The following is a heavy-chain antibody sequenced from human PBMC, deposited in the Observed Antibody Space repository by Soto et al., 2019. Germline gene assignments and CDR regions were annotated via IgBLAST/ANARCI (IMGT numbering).Heavy chain of an antibody. Sequence: QVQLQESGPGLVKPSETLSLTCTVSGGSITTGGYYWSWIRQHPGKGMEWIGYIYNSGTTYYNPSLKSRVTISVDTSNNQFSLKLTSVTAADTAVYYCARDPAPWGQGTLVTVAS. V-gene: IGHV4-31*03. CDR1: GGSITTGGYY. CDR3: ARDPAP. J-gene: IGHJ5*02. CDR2: IYNSGTT.